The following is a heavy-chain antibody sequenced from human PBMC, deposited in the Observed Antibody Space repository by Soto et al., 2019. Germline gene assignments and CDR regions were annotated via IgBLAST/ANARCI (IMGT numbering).Heavy chain of an antibody. D-gene: IGHD6-6*01. Sequence: QVQLVQSGAEVKKPGASVKVSCKASGYTFTSYDINWVRQATGQGLEWMGWMNTNSGNTGYAQKFEGRVNMTRNTSLSTAYMELSSLRSEDTAVYYCARGGGGWSSSSTRACMDVWGQGTTVTVSS. V-gene: IGHV1-8*01. J-gene: IGHJ6*02. CDR2: MNTNSGNT. CDR1: GYTFTSYD. CDR3: ARGGGGWSSSSTRACMDV.